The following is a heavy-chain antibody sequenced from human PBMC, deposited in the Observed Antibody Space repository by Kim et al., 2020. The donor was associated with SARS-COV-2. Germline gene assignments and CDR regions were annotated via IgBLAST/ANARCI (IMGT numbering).Heavy chain of an antibody. CDR3: ARGTNDFWSGYYPRGYYYYGMDV. Sequence: GGSLRLSCAASGFTFSSYAMHWVRQAPGKGLEWVAVISYDGSNKYYADSVKGRFTISRDNSKNTLYLQMNSLRAEDTAVYYCARGTNDFWSGYYPRGYYYYGMDVWGQGTTVTVSS. J-gene: IGHJ6*02. CDR1: GFTFSSYA. V-gene: IGHV3-30-3*01. D-gene: IGHD3-3*01. CDR2: ISYDGSNK.